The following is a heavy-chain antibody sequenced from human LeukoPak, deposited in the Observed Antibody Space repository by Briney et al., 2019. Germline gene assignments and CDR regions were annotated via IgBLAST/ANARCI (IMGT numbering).Heavy chain of an antibody. J-gene: IGHJ4*02. CDR3: AREGTYDFWSGYSTPGSFDY. Sequence: PSQTLSLTCTVSGGSISSGGYYWSWIRQPPGKGLEWIGYIYYSGSTYYNPSLKSRVTISVDTSKNQFSLKLSSVTAADTAVYYCAREGTYDFWSGYSTPGSFDYWGQGTLVTVSS. D-gene: IGHD3-3*01. CDR1: GGSISSGGYY. V-gene: IGHV4-30-4*01. CDR2: IYYSGST.